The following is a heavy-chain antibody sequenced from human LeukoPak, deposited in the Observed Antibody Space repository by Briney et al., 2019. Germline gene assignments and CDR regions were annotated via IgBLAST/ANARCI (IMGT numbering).Heavy chain of an antibody. CDR3: ARAGSFYDCSSTSCYSDY. J-gene: IGHJ4*02. CDR2: ISSSSSYI. CDR1: GFTFSSYS. D-gene: IGHD2-2*01. Sequence: GGSLRLSCAVSGFTFSSYSMNWVRQAPGKGLEWVSSISSSSSYIYYADSVKGRFTISRDNAKNSLYLQMNSLRAEDTAVYYCARAGSFYDCSSTSCYSDYWGQGTLVTVSS. V-gene: IGHV3-21*01.